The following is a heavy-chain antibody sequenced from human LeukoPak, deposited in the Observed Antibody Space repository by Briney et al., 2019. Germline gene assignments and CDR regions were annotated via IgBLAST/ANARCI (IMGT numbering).Heavy chain of an antibody. CDR2: IRGDENEI. J-gene: IGHJ4*02. D-gene: IGHD3-10*01. CDR3: ARGHVPGSTRHWDF. V-gene: IGHV3-74*01. CDR1: GFTLSSHW. Sequence: GGSLRLSCEASGFTLSSHWMHWVRQVPGKGLVWVARIRGDENEIDYADSVKGRFTISRDNAKNTLYLQMNGLRVEDTAVYFCARGHVPGSTRHWDFWGQGTLVTVSS.